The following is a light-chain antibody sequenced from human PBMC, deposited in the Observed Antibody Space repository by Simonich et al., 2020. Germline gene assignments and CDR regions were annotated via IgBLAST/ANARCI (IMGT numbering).Light chain of an antibody. V-gene: IGKV1-8*01. Sequence: AIRMTQSPSSLSASTGDRVTITCRASQGISSYLAWYQQKPGKAPKLLIYAASTLQRGVPSRFSGSGSGTDFTLTISCLQSEDFATYYCQQYYSYTPLTFGGGTKVEIK. CDR2: AAS. CDR3: QQYYSYTPLT. J-gene: IGKJ4*01. CDR1: QGISSY.